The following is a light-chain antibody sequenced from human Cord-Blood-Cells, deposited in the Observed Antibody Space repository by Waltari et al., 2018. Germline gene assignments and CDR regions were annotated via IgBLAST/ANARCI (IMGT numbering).Light chain of an antibody. Sequence: EIVLTQSPATLSLSPGERATISCRASQSVSSYLAWYQQKPGQAPRLLIYDASNRATGIPARFSGSGSGTDFTLTISSLEPEDFAVYYCQQRNNWPLYTFGQGTKLEIK. V-gene: IGKV3-11*01. CDR2: DAS. CDR3: QQRNNWPLYT. CDR1: QSVSSY. J-gene: IGKJ2*01.